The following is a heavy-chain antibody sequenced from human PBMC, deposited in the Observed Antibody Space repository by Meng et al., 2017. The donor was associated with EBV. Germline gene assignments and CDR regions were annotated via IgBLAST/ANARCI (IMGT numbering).Heavy chain of an antibody. Sequence: EVQLVESGGGPVRPGGALRLSCAVSGFTFSHFWMHWVRQVPGKGLVWVARTNEDGGITNYADSVKGRFIISRDNTRNTLYLQMNSLRDEDTAVYFCSRDLAGPFDDWGQGTLVTVSS. CDR2: TNEDGGIT. CDR1: GFTFSHFW. J-gene: IGHJ4*02. V-gene: IGHV3-74*01. CDR3: SRDLAGPFDD.